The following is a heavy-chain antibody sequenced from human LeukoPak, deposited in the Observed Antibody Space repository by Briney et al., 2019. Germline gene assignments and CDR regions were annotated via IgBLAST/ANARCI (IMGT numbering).Heavy chain of an antibody. Sequence: ASVKVSCKASGYTFTGYYIHWVRQAPGQGLEWMGWINPNSGGTNYAQKFQGRVTMTSDTSINTAYMELGRLTSDDTAVYYCASVTMIVVEEAHAFDIWGQGTMVTVSS. CDR1: GYTFTGYY. J-gene: IGHJ3*02. CDR3: ASVTMIVVEEAHAFDI. CDR2: INPNSGGT. V-gene: IGHV1-2*02. D-gene: IGHD3-22*01.